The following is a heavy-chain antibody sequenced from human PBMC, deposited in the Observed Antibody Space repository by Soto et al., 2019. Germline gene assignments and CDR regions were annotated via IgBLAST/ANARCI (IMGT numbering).Heavy chain of an antibody. D-gene: IGHD5-12*01. CDR3: ARGLNWLDY. J-gene: IGHJ4*02. V-gene: IGHV3-23*05. CDR2: ITSSGSA. Sequence: RLSCAASGFTFSTYTMSWFRQAPGKGLEWVSAITSSGSAYYADSVKGRFTISRDNSKNILYLQMNSLRAEDTAVYYCARGLNWLDYWGQGTLVTVSS. CDR1: GFTFSTYT.